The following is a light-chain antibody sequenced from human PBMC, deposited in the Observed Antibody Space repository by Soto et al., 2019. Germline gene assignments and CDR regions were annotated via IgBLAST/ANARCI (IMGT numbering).Light chain of an antibody. Sequence: QSALTQPASVSGSPGQSITISCTGTSSDVGYYNSVSWYQRHPGKVPKLIIYDVSSRPSGVSNRFSGFKSGITASLTISGLQAEDEADYYCSSYPSSETHVLFGGGTKLTVL. CDR3: SSYPSSETHVL. J-gene: IGLJ2*01. CDR2: DVS. CDR1: SSDVGYYNS. V-gene: IGLV2-14*03.